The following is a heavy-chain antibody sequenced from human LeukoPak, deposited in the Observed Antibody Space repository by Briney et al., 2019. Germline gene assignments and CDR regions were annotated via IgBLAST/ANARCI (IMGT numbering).Heavy chain of an antibody. J-gene: IGHJ6*03. CDR2: INPISGGT. CDR1: GYTFTGYY. D-gene: IGHD6-6*01. Sequence: ASVKVSCKAYGYTFTGYYLHWVRQAPGQGLEWVGRINPISGGTNFAQKFQGRVTMTRDTSISTVYMELTSLKSDDAAVYYCARDGRESSSHYYYYYMDVWGKGTTVTVSS. V-gene: IGHV1-2*06. CDR3: ARDGRESSSHYYYYYMDV.